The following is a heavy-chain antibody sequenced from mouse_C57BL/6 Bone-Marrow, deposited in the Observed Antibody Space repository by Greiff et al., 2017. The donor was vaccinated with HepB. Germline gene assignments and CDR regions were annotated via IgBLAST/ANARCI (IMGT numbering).Heavy chain of an antibody. CDR3: AKGGGGY. V-gene: IGHV1-19*01. CDR2: INPYNGGT. Sequence: VQLKESGPVLVKPGASVKMSCKASGYTFTDYYMNWVKQSHGKSLEWIGVINPYNGGTSYNQKFKGKATLTVDKSSSTAYMELNSLTSEDSAVYYCAKGGGGYWGQGTTLTVSS. CDR1: GYTFTDYY. J-gene: IGHJ2*01.